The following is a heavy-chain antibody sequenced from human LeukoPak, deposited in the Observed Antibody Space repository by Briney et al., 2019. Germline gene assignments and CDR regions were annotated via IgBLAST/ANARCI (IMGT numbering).Heavy chain of an antibody. Sequence: ASVKVSCKASGYTFTGYYMHWVRQAPGQGLEWMGWINPNSGGTNYAQKFQGRVTMTRDTYISTANMELSRLRSDDTAVYYCARDPTRGYDFWSGYYEGGDYWGQGTLVTVSS. D-gene: IGHD3-3*01. CDR2: INPNSGGT. J-gene: IGHJ4*02. CDR3: ARDPTRGYDFWSGYYEGGDY. CDR1: GYTFTGYY. V-gene: IGHV1-2*02.